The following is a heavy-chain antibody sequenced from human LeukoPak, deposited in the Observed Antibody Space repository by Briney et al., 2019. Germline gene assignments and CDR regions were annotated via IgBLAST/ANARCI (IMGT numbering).Heavy chain of an antibody. Sequence: PSETLSLTCTVSGGSISSYYWSWIRQPAGKGLEWLGRIYYSGSTNYNPSLKSRVTISVDTSKNQFSLKLSSVTAADTAVYYCARARVYYDSSGYYYVPYDYWGQGTMVTVSS. J-gene: IGHJ4*02. V-gene: IGHV4-4*07. CDR2: IYYSGST. CDR3: ARARVYYDSSGYYYVPYDY. D-gene: IGHD3-22*01. CDR1: GGSISSYY.